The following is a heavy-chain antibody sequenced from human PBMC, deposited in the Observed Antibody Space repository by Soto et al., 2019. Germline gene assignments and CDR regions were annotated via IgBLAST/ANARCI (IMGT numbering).Heavy chain of an antibody. CDR1: GGSISSGGYS. V-gene: IGHV4-30-2*01. J-gene: IGHJ4*02. CDR3: ARVGVTQDWNDVRFDY. Sequence: SETLSLTCAVSGGSISSGGYSWSWIRQPPGKGLEWIGYIYHSGSTYYNPSLKSRVTISVDTSKNQFSLKLSSVTAADTAVYYCARVGVTQDWNDVRFDYWGQGTLVTVSS. CDR2: IYHSGST. D-gene: IGHD1-1*01.